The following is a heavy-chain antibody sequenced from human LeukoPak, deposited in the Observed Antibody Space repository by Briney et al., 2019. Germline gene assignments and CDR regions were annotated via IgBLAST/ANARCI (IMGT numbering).Heavy chain of an antibody. CDR3: AREAGDTAAGTYMDV. V-gene: IGHV4-31*03. CDR1: GGSISSGGYY. CDR2: IYYSGST. D-gene: IGHD6-13*01. J-gene: IGHJ6*02. Sequence: SETLSLTCTVSGGSISSGGYYWSWIRRHPGKGLEWIGYIYYSGSTYYNPSLKSRVTISVDTSKNQFSLKLSSVTAADTAVYYCAREAGDTAAGTYMDVWGQGTTVTVSS.